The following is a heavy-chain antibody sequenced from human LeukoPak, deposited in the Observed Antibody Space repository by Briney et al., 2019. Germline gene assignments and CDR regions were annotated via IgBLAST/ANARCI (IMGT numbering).Heavy chain of an antibody. CDR1: GFTFSNAW. V-gene: IGHV3-15*01. CDR3: TRAGDIVVVPAASYAGY. CDR2: IKSKTDGGTT. D-gene: IGHD2-2*01. J-gene: IGHJ4*02. Sequence: PGGSLRLSCAASGFTFSNAWMSWARKAPGKGREWVGRIKSKTDGGTTDYAAPVKGRFTISRDDSKNTLYLQMNSLKTEDTAVYYCTRAGDIVVVPAASYAGYWGQGTLVTVSS.